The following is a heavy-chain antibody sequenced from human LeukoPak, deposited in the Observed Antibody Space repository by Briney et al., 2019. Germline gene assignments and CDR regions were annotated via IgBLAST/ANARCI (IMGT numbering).Heavy chain of an antibody. Sequence: ASVKVSCKASGYTFTSYGISWVRQAPGQGLEWTGWISAYNGNTNYAQKLQGRVTMTTDTSTSTAYMELRSLRSDDTAVYYCARVSRYYYDSSGYTGGPVDYWGQGTLVTVSS. J-gene: IGHJ4*02. D-gene: IGHD3-22*01. CDR2: ISAYNGNT. CDR1: GYTFTSYG. CDR3: ARVSRYYYDSSGYTGGPVDY. V-gene: IGHV1-18*01.